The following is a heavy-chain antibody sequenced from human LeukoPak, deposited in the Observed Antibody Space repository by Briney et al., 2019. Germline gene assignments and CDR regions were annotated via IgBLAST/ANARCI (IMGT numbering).Heavy chain of an antibody. V-gene: IGHV3-30*18. CDR2: ISYDGSNK. CDR1: GFTFSSFG. D-gene: IGHD3-22*01. Sequence: GRSLRLSCAASGFTFSSFGMHWVRQAPGKGLEWVAVISYDGSNKYYADSVKGRFTISRDNSKNTLYLQMNSLRADDTAVYYCAKGFYDRGYYYFDYWGQGTLVTVSS. J-gene: IGHJ4*02. CDR3: AKGFYDRGYYYFDY.